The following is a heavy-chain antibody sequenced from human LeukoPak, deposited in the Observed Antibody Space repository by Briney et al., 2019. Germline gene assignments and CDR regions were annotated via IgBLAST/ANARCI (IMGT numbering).Heavy chain of an antibody. J-gene: IGHJ4*02. Sequence: GASVRVSCKASGGTFSIYAISWVRQAPGQGLEWMGRIIPILGIANYAQKFQGRVTITADKSTSTAYMELSSLRSEDTAVYYCARAAYDILTGYYRFFGFDYWGQGTLVTVSS. V-gene: IGHV1-69*04. CDR2: IIPILGIA. D-gene: IGHD3-9*01. CDR3: ARAAYDILTGYYRFFGFDY. CDR1: GGTFSIYA.